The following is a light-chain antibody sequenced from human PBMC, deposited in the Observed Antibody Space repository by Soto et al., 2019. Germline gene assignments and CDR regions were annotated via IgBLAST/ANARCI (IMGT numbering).Light chain of an antibody. V-gene: IGKV1-39*01. J-gene: IGKJ1*01. CDR3: QQSYSTPPT. CDR2: AAS. CDR1: QSISSY. Sequence: DIQITQSPSSLSAYVGDRVTITCRASQSISSYLNWYQQKPGKAPKLLIYAASSLQSGVPSRFSGSGSGTDFTLTISSLQPEDVATYHCQQSYSTPPTFGQGTKVDIK.